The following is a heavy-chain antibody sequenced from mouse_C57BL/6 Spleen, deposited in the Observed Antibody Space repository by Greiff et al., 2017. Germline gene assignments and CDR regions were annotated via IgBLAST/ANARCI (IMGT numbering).Heavy chain of an antibody. V-gene: IGHV1-50*01. Sequence: QVQLQQPGAELVKPGASVKLSCKASGYTFTSYWMQWVKQRPGQGLEWIGEIDPSDSYTNYNQKFKGKATLTVDTSSSTAYMQLSSLTSEDSAVYYCARQDFGYDGYHYYAMDYWGQGTSVTVSS. CDR1: GYTFTSYW. J-gene: IGHJ4*01. CDR2: IDPSDSYT. CDR3: ARQDFGYDGYHYYAMDY. D-gene: IGHD2-3*01.